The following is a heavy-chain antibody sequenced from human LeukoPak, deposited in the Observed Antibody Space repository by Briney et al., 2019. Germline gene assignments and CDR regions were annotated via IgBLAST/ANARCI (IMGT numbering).Heavy chain of an antibody. Sequence: GGSLRLSCAASGFTFSTYAMSWVRQAPGKGLEWVSTISGGGGSTYYADSAKGRFTISRDNSKNTLYLQMNSLRAEDTAIYYCAKEYYYDSSGSCRAGDAFDIWGQGTMVTVSS. CDR1: GFTFSTYA. CDR2: ISGGGGST. CDR3: AKEYYYDSSGSCRAGDAFDI. D-gene: IGHD3-22*01. V-gene: IGHV3-23*01. J-gene: IGHJ3*02.